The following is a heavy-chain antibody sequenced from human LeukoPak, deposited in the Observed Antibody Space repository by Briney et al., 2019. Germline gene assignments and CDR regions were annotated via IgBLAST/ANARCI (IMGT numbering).Heavy chain of an antibody. Sequence: PSETLSLTCTVSGGSISSYYWSWIRQPPGKGLEWIGYIYYSGSTNYNPSLKSRVTISIDTSKNQFSLKLRFVTAADTAVYYCARVKGFYCSSTSCPLDYWGQGTLVTVSS. V-gene: IGHV4-59*01. J-gene: IGHJ4*02. CDR2: IYYSGST. CDR3: ARVKGFYCSSTSCPLDY. CDR1: GGSISSYY. D-gene: IGHD2-2*01.